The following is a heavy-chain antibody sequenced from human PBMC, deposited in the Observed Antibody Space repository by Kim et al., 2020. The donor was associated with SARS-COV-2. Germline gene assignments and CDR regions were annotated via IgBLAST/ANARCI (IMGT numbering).Heavy chain of an antibody. CDR3: ARGGWTTVTRGNSYFDY. CDR2: IIPIFGTA. J-gene: IGHJ4*02. D-gene: IGHD4-17*01. CDR1: GGTFSSYA. Sequence: SVKVSCKASGGTFSSYAISWVRQAPGQGLEWMGGIIPIFGTANYAQKFQGRVTITADESTSTAYMELSSLRSEDTAVYYCARGGWTTVTRGNSYFDYWGQGTLVTVSS. V-gene: IGHV1-69*13.